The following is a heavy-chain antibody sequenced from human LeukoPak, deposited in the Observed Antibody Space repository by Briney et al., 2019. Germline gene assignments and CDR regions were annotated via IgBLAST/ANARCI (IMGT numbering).Heavy chain of an antibody. CDR3: ARIAYYYGSWFDP. V-gene: IGHV4-4*07. D-gene: IGHD3-22*01. J-gene: IGHJ5*02. CDR1: GGSISGYY. Sequence: SETLSPTCGVSGGSISGYYWSWIRQPAGKGLECIWRISSSGSTNYNPSLKSRVTMSVDTSKNQFFLKLSSVTAADTAVYYCARIAYYYGSWFDPWGQGTLVTVSS. CDR2: ISSSGST.